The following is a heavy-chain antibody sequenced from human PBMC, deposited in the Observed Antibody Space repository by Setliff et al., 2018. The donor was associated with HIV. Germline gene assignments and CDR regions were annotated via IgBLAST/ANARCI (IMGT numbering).Heavy chain of an antibody. J-gene: IGHJ3*01. D-gene: IGHD5-12*01. Sequence: GWSLRLSCVGPGFAFSTFDMNWVRQTPRKGLEWVAAVSPDGDVTYYPDSLRGRFTVSRDNAKNMLFLQMSNLGADDSAIYYCARPTSGFYPRPYDLWGHGTKVTVSS. CDR1: GFAFSTFD. V-gene: IGHV3-23*01. CDR3: ARPTSGFYPRPYDL. CDR2: VSPDGDVT.